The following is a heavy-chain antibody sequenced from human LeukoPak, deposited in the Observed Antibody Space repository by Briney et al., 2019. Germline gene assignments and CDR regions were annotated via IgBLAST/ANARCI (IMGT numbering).Heavy chain of an antibody. CDR1: GFTFSSYS. CDR3: ARDPPSLYYDSSGYFDY. D-gene: IGHD3-22*01. V-gene: IGHV3-21*01. Sequence: PGGSLRLSCAASGFTFSSYSMNWVRQAPGKGLEWVSSISSSSSYIYYADSVKGRFTISRDNAKNSLYLQMNSLRAEDTAVYCCARDPPSLYYDSSGYFDYWGQGTLVTVSS. CDR2: ISSSSSYI. J-gene: IGHJ4*02.